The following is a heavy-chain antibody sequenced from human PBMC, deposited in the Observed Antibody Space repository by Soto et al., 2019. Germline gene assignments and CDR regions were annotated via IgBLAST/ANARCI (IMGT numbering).Heavy chain of an antibody. CDR2: ISGSGGST. CDR1: GFTFSSYA. CDR3: AKVGDLYYYDSSGYKYFQH. V-gene: IGHV3-23*01. Sequence: PGGSLRLSCAASGFTFSSYAMSWVRQAPGKGLEWVSAISGSGGSTYYADSVKGRFTISRDNSKNTLYLQMNSLRAEDTAVYYCAKVGDLYYYDSSGYKYFQHWGQGTLVTVSS. D-gene: IGHD3-22*01. J-gene: IGHJ1*01.